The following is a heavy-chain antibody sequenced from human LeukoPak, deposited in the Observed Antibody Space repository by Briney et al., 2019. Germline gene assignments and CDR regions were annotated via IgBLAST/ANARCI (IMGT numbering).Heavy chain of an antibody. D-gene: IGHD3-16*01. Sequence: PGGSLRLSCAASGFTFSSYAMSWVRQAPGRGLEWVSVISGGGGGTYYADSVKGRFTISRDNSKNTLYLQMNSLRAEDTAVYYCAKAGPRKDYEVDYWGQGTLVTVSS. CDR3: AKAGPRKDYEVDY. CDR2: ISGGGGGT. CDR1: GFTFSSYA. J-gene: IGHJ4*02. V-gene: IGHV3-23*01.